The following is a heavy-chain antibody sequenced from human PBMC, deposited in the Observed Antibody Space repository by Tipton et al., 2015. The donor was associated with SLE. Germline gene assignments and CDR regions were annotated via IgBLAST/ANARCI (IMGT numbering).Heavy chain of an antibody. V-gene: IGHV4-34*01. CDR1: GGSFSGYY. CDR3: AIVPGY. D-gene: IGHD6-6*01. CDR2: INHGGGI. J-gene: IGHJ4*02. Sequence: TLSLTCAVYGGSFSGYYWSWVRQPPGKGLEWIGEINHGGGINYNPSLKSRVTISVAKSKNQFSRKLSSVTAADTTVYYCAIVPGYRGQGARVNLS.